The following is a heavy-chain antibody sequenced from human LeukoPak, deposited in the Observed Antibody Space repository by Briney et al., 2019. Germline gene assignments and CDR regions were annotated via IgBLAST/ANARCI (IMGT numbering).Heavy chain of an antibody. CDR2: ISYDGSNK. J-gene: IGHJ4*02. D-gene: IGHD3-3*01. V-gene: IGHV3-30-3*01. CDR3: ARDRRDYDFWSGSIDY. CDR1: GFTFSSYA. Sequence: GGSLRLSCAASGFTFSSYAMHWVRQPPGKGLEWVAVISYDGSNKYHADSVKGRFTISRDNSKNTLYLQMNSLRAEDTAVYYCARDRRDYDFWSGSIDYWGQGTLVTVSS.